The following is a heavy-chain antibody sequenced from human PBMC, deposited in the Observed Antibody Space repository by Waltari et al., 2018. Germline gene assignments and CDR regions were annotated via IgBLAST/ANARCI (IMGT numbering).Heavy chain of an antibody. CDR2: INPDGSQK. Sequence: EVQLVESGGGLVQPGGSLRLSCSASGFTFHPYGMKWIRQAPGKGLEWVANINPDGSQKFYVDSVKGRFTVSRDNAQNSLYLQMNNLRAEDTAVYYCTTLARGESGDYWGQGTLVTVSS. J-gene: IGHJ4*02. D-gene: IGHD3-10*01. CDR3: TTLARGESGDY. V-gene: IGHV3-7*01. CDR1: GFTFHPYG.